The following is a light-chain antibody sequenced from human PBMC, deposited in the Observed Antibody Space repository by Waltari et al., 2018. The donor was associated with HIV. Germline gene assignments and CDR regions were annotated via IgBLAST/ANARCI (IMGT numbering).Light chain of an antibody. CDR2: DVS. CDR1: SSDVGGYNY. V-gene: IGLV2-11*01. Sequence: QSALTQPRSVSGSPGQSVTISCTGTSSDVGGYNYVSWYQQHQGKAPKLVIYDVSNLPAGVPDRFAGSKSANTASLAFSGLQAEDEADYDCCSYAGSYTYVFGTGTKVTGL. J-gene: IGLJ1*01. CDR3: CSYAGSYTYV.